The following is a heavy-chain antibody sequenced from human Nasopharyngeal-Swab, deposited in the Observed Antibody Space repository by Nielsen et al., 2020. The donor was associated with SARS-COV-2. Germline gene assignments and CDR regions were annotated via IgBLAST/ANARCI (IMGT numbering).Heavy chain of an antibody. CDR3: ARNQLLGSYYYYGMDV. V-gene: IGHV3-21*01. D-gene: IGHD2-2*01. CDR1: GFTFSSYS. J-gene: IGHJ6*02. Sequence: GGSRRLSCAASGFTFSSYSMNWVRQAPGKGLEWVSSISSSSSYIYYADSVKGRFTISRDNAKNSLYLQMNSLRAEDTAVYYCARNQLLGSYYYYGMDVWGQGTTVTVSS. CDR2: ISSSSSYI.